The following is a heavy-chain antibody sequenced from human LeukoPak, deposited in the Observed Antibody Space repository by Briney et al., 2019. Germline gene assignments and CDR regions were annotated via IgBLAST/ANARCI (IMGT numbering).Heavy chain of an antibody. CDR1: GFNSGDYW. D-gene: IGHD3-22*01. CDR2: IREDGNQK. V-gene: IGHV3-7*03. Sequence: GGSLRLSCAASGFNSGDYWMTWVRQAPGKGLEWVANIREDGNQKYYVDSVQGRFTISRDNPKNSLHLEMNTLRVEDTALYHCARDPTYHASSGHYYDALDLWGQGTLVPVSS. CDR3: ARDPTYHASSGHYYDALDL. J-gene: IGHJ3*01.